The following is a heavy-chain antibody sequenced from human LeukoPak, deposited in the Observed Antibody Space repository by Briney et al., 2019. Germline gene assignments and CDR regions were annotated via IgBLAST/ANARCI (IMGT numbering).Heavy chain of an antibody. J-gene: IGHJ4*02. Sequence: PGGSLRLSCATSGFTFRMSGVHCVRHAPGKGVEWVALMSSDGIKSYYGDSVKGRLTVSRDTSKDIVYLQMKSLSADDTGIYYCAKDHAGSGRAFEYWGQGTLLTVSS. D-gene: IGHD3-10*01. CDR3: AKDHAGSGRAFEY. CDR1: GFTFRMSG. CDR2: MSSDGIKS. V-gene: IGHV3-30*04.